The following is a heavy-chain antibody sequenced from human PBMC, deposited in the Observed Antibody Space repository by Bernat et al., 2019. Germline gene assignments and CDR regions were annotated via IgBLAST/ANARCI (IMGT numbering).Heavy chain of an antibody. D-gene: IGHD6-19*01. CDR1: GFIVSSNY. Sequence: EVQLVESGGGLVQPGGSLRLSCAASGFIVSSNYMNWVRQAPGKGLQWVSVIYSGGSTSYADSVKGRFTISRDNSKNTLYLQMNSLRAEDTAVYYCARGGYSSGRQRFDYWGQGAPVTVSS. CDR3: ARGGYSSGRQRFDY. J-gene: IGHJ4*02. CDR2: IYSGGST. V-gene: IGHV3-66*01.